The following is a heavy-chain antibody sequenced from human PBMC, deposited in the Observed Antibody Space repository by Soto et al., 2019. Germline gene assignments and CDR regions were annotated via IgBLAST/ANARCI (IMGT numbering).Heavy chain of an antibody. CDR3: ANLAPYYYDSSALDAFDI. Sequence: GGSLRLSCAASGFTFSSYGMHWVRQAPGKGLEWVAVISYDGSNKYYADSVKGRFTISRDNSKNTLYLQMNSLRAEDTAVYYCANLAPYYYDSSALDAFDIWDQGTMVTVSS. CDR2: ISYDGSNK. V-gene: IGHV3-30*18. J-gene: IGHJ3*02. CDR1: GFTFSSYG. D-gene: IGHD3-22*01.